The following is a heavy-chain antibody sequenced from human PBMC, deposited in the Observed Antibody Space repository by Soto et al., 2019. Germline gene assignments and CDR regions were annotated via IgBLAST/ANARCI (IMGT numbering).Heavy chain of an antibody. CDR3: ARVFASFGGAPYAFDI. CDR1: GGSFSGYY. CDR2: INHSGST. J-gene: IGHJ3*02. V-gene: IGHV4-34*01. D-gene: IGHD1-26*01. Sequence: SETLSLTFAVYGGSFSGYYWSWIRQPPGKGLEWIGEINHSGSTNYNPSLKSRVTISVDTSKNQFSLKLSSVTAADTAVYYCARVFASFGGAPYAFDIWGQGTMVTVSS.